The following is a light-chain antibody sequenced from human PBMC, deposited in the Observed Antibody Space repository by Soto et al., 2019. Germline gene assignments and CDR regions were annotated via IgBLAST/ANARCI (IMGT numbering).Light chain of an antibody. J-gene: IGLJ2*01. V-gene: IGLV2-23*01. CDR2: EGS. Sequence: QSALTQPASVSGSPGQSITISCTGTSSDVGSYNLVSWYQQHPGKAPKLMIYEGSKRPSGVSNRFSGSKSGNTASLTISGHRAEDEADYYCCSYAGSSTYVVFGGGTKLTAL. CDR3: CSYAGSSTYVV. CDR1: SSDVGSYNL.